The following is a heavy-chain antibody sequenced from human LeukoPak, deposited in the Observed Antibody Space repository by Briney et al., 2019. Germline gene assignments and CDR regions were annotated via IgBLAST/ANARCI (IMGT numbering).Heavy chain of an antibody. J-gene: IGHJ3*02. D-gene: IGHD2-15*01. Sequence: PSETLSLTCAVYGGSFSGYYWSWIRQPPGKGLEWIGEITHSGNTKYNPSLKSRVTISVDTSKNQFSLKLSSVTAADTAMYYCARYCSGGTCWGAFDIWGQGTMITVSS. CDR1: GGSFSGYY. V-gene: IGHV4-34*01. CDR2: ITHSGNT. CDR3: ARYCSGGTCWGAFDI.